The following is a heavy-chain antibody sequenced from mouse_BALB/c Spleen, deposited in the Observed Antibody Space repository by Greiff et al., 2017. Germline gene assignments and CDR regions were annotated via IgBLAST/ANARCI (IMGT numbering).Heavy chain of an antibody. D-gene: IGHD4-1*01. V-gene: IGHV2-9*02. CDR3: AREGGLGRLRYFDV. Sequence: VKLKESGPGLVAPSQSLSITCTVSGFSLTSYGVHWVRQPPGKGLEWLGVIWAGGSTNYNSALMSRLSISKDNSKSQVFLKMNSLQTDDTAMYYCAREGGLGRLRYFDVWGAGTTVTVSS. CDR2: IWAGGST. CDR1: GFSLTSYG. J-gene: IGHJ1*01.